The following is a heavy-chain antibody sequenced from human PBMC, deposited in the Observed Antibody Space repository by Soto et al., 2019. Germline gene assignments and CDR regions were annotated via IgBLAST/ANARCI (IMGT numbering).Heavy chain of an antibody. CDR3: ATHSGIAVANNYYYGMDV. J-gene: IGHJ6*02. D-gene: IGHD6-19*01. V-gene: IGHV3-64D*06. Sequence: GGSLRLSCSGSGFTVSSFGMHWVRQAPGKGLEHVSTLSSNGIGTYYADSVKGRFTFSRDTSKNTLYLQMSSLRTEDTAVYYCATHSGIAVANNYYYGMDVWGQGTTVTVSS. CDR1: GFTVSSFG. CDR2: LSSNGIGT.